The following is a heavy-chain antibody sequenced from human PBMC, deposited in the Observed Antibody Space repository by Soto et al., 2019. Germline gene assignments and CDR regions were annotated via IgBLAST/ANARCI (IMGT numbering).Heavy chain of an antibody. CDR2: INPTTTTT. V-gene: IGHV1-46*03. CDR1: GYTFSTYS. Sequence: ASVKVSCKASGYTFSTYSLHWVRQAPGQGLEWMGVINPTTTTTTDAQKFQGRVTMTRDTSTSTVFLELSSLRSGDTAVYFCARDLYSTSWYVRAFDMWGQGTIVTV. CDR3: ARDLYSTSWYVRAFDM. J-gene: IGHJ3*02. D-gene: IGHD6-13*01.